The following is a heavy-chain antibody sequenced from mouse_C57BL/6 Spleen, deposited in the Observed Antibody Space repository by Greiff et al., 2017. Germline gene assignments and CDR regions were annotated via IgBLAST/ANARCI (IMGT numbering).Heavy chain of an antibody. V-gene: IGHV7-3*01. J-gene: IGHJ1*03. CDR1: GFTFTDYY. Sequence: EVMLVESGGGLVQPGGFLCLSCAASGFTFTDYYMSWVRQPPGTALEWLGFIRNKANGYTTEYSASVKGRFTISRDNSQSIHYRQMNALRAEDSATYYCARLYGNYVWYFDVWGTVTTVTVSS. D-gene: IGHD2-1*01. CDR2: IRNKANGYTT. CDR3: ARLYGNYVWYFDV.